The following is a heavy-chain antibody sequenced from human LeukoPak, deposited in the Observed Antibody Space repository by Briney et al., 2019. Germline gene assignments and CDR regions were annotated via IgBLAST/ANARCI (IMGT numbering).Heavy chain of an antibody. CDR1: GFTFSNAW. D-gene: IGHD3-9*01. CDR3: ARVGRRYFDWLLSYYFDY. Sequence: PGGSLRLSCAASGFTFSNAWMSWVRQAPGKGLEWVGRIKSKTDGGTTDYAAPVKGRFTISRDDSKNTLYLQMNSLKTEDTAVYYCARVGRRYFDWLLSYYFDYWGQGTLVTVSS. CDR2: IKSKTDGGTT. V-gene: IGHV3-15*01. J-gene: IGHJ4*02.